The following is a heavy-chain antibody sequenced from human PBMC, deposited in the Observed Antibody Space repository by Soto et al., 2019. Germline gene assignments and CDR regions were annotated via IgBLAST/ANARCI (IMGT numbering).Heavy chain of an antibody. J-gene: IGHJ4*02. V-gene: IGHV3-23*01. D-gene: IGHD2-2*01. CDR3: AKRPAPITTFAY. CDR2: ISGNGGST. CDR1: GFTFSNYA. Sequence: EVQLLDSGGGLVQPGGSLRLSCAASGFTFSNYAMSWVRQAPGKGLEWVSTISGNGGSTYYADSVKGRFTISRDNSKNRLFLKITSLRDDDSAVYYCAKRPAPITTFAYWGQGTPVTVSS.